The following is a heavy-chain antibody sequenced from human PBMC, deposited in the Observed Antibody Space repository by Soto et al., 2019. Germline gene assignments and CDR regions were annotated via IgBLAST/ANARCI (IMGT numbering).Heavy chain of an antibody. V-gene: IGHV1-8*01. Sequence: ASVKVSCKASGYTFTSYDINWVRQATGQGLEWMGWMNPNSGNTGYAQKFQGRVTMTRNTSISTAYMELSSLRSEDTAVYYCARGRPYYDFWSGPQLDYWGQGTLVTV. D-gene: IGHD3-3*01. CDR1: GYTFTSYD. J-gene: IGHJ4*02. CDR3: ARGRPYYDFWSGPQLDY. CDR2: MNPNSGNT.